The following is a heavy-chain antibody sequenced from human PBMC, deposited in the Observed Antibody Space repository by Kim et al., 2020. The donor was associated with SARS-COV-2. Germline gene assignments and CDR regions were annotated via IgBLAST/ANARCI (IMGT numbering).Heavy chain of an antibody. CDR1: GGSFSGYY. D-gene: IGHD3-3*01. J-gene: IGHJ5*02. CDR3: ARVTAYYDFWSGYIAGPTGWFDP. V-gene: IGHV4-34*01. Sequence: SETLSLTCAVYGGSFSGYYWSWIRQPPGKGLEWIGEINHSGSTNYNPSLKSRVTISVDTSKNQFSLKLSSVTAADTAVYYCARVTAYYDFWSGYIAGPTGWFDPWGQGTLVTVSS. CDR2: INHSGST.